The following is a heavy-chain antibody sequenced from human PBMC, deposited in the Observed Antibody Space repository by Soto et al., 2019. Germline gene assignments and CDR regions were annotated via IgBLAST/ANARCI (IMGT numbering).Heavy chain of an antibody. CDR1: GFTFSSFA. J-gene: IGHJ4*02. CDR3: ARGPSEYIWGSYLRYCDS. CDR2: ISGSSGHT. D-gene: IGHD3-16*02. V-gene: IGHV3-23*01. Sequence: VQLLESGGGLVQPGGSLRLSCAAAGFTFSSFAMNWVRQAPGKGLEWVSAISGSSGHTYYADSVKGRFIISRDNSMNTLYLQMDSLSADDTALYYCARGPSEYIWGSYLRYCDSWGQGSLVTVSS.